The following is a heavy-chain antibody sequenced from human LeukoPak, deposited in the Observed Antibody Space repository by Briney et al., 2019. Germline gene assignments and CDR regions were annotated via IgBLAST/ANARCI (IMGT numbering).Heavy chain of an antibody. CDR1: GFTFNSYE. J-gene: IGHJ4*02. CDR3: ARRAGAYSHPYDY. Sequence: GGSLRLSCAASGFTFNSYEMNWVRQAPGKGLEWVSYISSSGSTTYYADSVKGRFTISRDNAKNSLYLQMNSLRAEDTAVYYCARRAGAYSHPYDYWGQGTLVTVSS. D-gene: IGHD4/OR15-4a*01. CDR2: ISSSGSTT. V-gene: IGHV3-48*03.